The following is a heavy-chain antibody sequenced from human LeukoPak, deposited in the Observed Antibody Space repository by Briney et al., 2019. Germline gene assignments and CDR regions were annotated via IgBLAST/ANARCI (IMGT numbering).Heavy chain of an antibody. V-gene: IGHV3-23*01. CDR2: ISGSGGST. CDR3: ATGRYYDSSGYWAFDI. Sequence: PGGSLRLSCAASGFTFSSYAVSWVRQTPGKGLEWVSAISGSGGSTYYADSVKGRFTISRDNSKNTLYLQMNSLRAEDTAVYYCATGRYYDSSGYWAFDIWGQGTMVTVSS. J-gene: IGHJ3*02. CDR1: GFTFSSYA. D-gene: IGHD3-22*01.